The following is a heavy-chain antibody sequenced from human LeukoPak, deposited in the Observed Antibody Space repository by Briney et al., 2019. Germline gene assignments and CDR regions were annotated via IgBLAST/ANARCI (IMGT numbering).Heavy chain of an antibody. D-gene: IGHD2-2*02. CDR2: IYYSGST. CDR1: GGSISSSSYY. CDR3: ARQSSTSCYIDY. J-gene: IGHJ4*02. Sequence: PSETLSLTCTVSGGSISSSSYYWGWIRQPPGKGLEWIGSIYYSGSTFYNPSLTSRVTISVDTSKNQFSLKLSSVTAADTAVYFCARQSSTSCYIDYWGQGTLVAVSS. V-gene: IGHV4-39*01.